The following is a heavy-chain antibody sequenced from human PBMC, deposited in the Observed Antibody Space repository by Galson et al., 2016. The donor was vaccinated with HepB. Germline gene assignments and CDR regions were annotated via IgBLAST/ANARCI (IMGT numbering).Heavy chain of an antibody. V-gene: IGHV3-64*01. CDR1: GFTFSSYA. J-gene: IGHJ4*02. CDR3: ARGGRVYNSSGYFLGYFDY. D-gene: IGHD3-22*01. CDR2: ISDNGGRT. Sequence: SLRLSCAASGFTFSSYAMHWVRQAPGKGLEYVSVISDNGGRTYYANSVTGRFTISRDNSKNTLYLQMGRLRAEDMAVYYCARGGRVYNSSGYFLGYFDYWGQGALVTVSS.